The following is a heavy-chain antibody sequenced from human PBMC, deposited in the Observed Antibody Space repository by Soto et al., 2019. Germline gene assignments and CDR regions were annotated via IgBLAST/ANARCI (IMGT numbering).Heavy chain of an antibody. Sequence: LSLTCTVSGGSISRGDYYWSWVRQPPGEGLEWHGYIYYSGSTYYNPSLKSRVTISVDTSKSQSSLKLSSVTAADTAVYYCARGREWVVGGGDYWGQGTLVTVSS. J-gene: IGHJ4*02. D-gene: IGHD6-19*01. CDR2: IYYSGST. V-gene: IGHV4-30-4*08. CDR3: ARGREWVVGGGDY. CDR1: GGSISRGDYY.